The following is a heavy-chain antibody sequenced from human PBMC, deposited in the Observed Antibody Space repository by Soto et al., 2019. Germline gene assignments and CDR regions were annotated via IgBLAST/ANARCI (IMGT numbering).Heavy chain of an antibody. CDR2: ILDDGNNK. J-gene: IGHJ4*02. D-gene: IGHD3-10*01. V-gene: IGHV3-30-3*01. CDR3: ARDDEGGSYCDLGY. CDR1: GFTFSNYN. Sequence: HPGGSLRLSCAASGFTFSNYNMHWVRQAPGKGLEWVAVILDDGNNKYYADSVKGRFTISRDNSKNTLYLQMNSLRTEDTAVYYCARDDEGGSYCDLGYWGQGTLVTVSS.